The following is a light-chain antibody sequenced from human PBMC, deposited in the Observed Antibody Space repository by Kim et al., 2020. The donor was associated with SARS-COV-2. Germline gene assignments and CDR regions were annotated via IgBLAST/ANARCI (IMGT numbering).Light chain of an antibody. Sequence: SSTFSCTVTSSDCGSFKLVSWYQHQPGKAPKLIISGVTKRPSGVSHRFSGSKSDNTASLTISGLQAEDEADYYCCSYAGSRTLVFGGGTKVTVL. CDR2: GVT. V-gene: IGLV2-23*02. J-gene: IGLJ2*01. CDR3: CSYAGSRTLV. CDR1: SSDCGSFKL.